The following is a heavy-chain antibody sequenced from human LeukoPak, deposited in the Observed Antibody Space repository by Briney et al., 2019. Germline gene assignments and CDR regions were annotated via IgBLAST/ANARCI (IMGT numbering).Heavy chain of an antibody. J-gene: IGHJ6*02. CDR3: ARFGYCGGDCYAPWRVEVMYGMDV. D-gene: IGHD2-21*02. V-gene: IGHV1-2*02. Sequence: GASVKVSCKASGYTFTAFYMHWVRQAPGQGLEWMGWINPNSGVTDYAQKFQGRVTMTRDTSISTAYLELGRLRYDDTAVYYCARFGYCGGDCYAPWRVEVMYGMDVWGQGTTVTVSS. CDR2: INPNSGVT. CDR1: GYTFTAFY.